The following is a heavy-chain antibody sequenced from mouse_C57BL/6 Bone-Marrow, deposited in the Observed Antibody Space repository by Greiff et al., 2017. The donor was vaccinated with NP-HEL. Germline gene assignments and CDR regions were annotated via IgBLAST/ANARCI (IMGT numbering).Heavy chain of an antibody. CDR2: IDPSDSYT. D-gene: IGHD1-1*01. Sequence: QVHVKQPGAELVRPGTSVKLSCKASGYTFTSYWMHWVKQRPGQGLEWIGVIDPSDSYTNYNQKFKGKATLTVDTSSRTAYMQLSSLTSEDSAVYYCARIRFFYAMDYWGQGTSVTVSS. CDR3: ARIRFFYAMDY. J-gene: IGHJ4*01. CDR1: GYTFTSYW. V-gene: IGHV1-59*01.